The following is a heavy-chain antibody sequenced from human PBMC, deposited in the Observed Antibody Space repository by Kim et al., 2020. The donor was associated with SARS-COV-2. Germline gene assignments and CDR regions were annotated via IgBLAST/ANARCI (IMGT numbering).Heavy chain of an antibody. J-gene: IGHJ5*02. Sequence: FYVDSVKGGFTISRGNVQNSLYLQMNRLSAEDTAVYYCASSSPEVGWCDPWGQGTLVTVSS. V-gene: IGHV3-7*01. D-gene: IGHD6-13*01. CDR3: ASSSPEVGWCDP.